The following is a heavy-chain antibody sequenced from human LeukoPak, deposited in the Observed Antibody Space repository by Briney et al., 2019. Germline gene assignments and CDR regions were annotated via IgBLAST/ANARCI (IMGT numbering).Heavy chain of an antibody. V-gene: IGHV3-33*01. CDR1: GFTFSSYG. CDR2: IWYDGSNK. D-gene: IGHD5-12*01. Sequence: PGGSLRLSCAASGFTFSSYGMHWVRQAPGKGLEWVAVIWYDGSNKYYADSVKGRFTISRDNSKNTLYLQMNSLRAEDTAVYYCAREVVESGYDLDAFDIWGHGTMVTVSS. J-gene: IGHJ3*02. CDR3: AREVVESGYDLDAFDI.